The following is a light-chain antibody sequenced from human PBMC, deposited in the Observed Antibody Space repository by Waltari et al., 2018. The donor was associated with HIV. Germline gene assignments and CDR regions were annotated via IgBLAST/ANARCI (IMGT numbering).Light chain of an antibody. CDR2: DVT. CDR1: SSDVGGYNY. J-gene: IGLJ3*02. V-gene: IGLV2-11*01. Sequence: QSALTQPRSVSGSPGQSVTISCTGTSSDVGGYNYVSWYQQNPGKAPKFIIYDVTKRPSVVPGRFSGTKSGSTASRTISGLQAEDEADYYCCSYAGNYPVLFGGGTKLTVL. CDR3: CSYAGNYPVL.